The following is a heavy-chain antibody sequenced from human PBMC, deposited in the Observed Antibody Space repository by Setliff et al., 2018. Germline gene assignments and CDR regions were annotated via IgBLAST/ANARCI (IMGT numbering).Heavy chain of an antibody. Sequence: KTSETLSLTCTLSGDSISRSTYYWGWIRQSPGKGLEWIGTVDRSGNTFYNPSLKSRVTISVAASKNQSSLKLTSVSAADTAVYYCARRDSTGYYGYSFDFWGQGTLVTVSS. D-gene: IGHD3-22*01. V-gene: IGHV4-39*01. CDR3: ARRDSTGYYGYSFDF. CDR2: VDRSGNT. J-gene: IGHJ4*02. CDR1: GDSISRSTYY.